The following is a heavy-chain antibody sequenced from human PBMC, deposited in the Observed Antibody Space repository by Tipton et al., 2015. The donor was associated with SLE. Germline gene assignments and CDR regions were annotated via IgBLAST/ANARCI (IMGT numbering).Heavy chain of an antibody. CDR3: ARPPVAAAGFDAFDI. J-gene: IGHJ3*02. V-gene: IGHV1-18*04. CDR2: ISAYNGNA. Sequence: QLVQSGAEVKKPGASVKVSCKASGYTFTDYDISWVRQAPGQGLEWMGWISAYNGNANYVQTLQGRVTMTTDTSTTTAYMELRSLRSDDTAIYYCARPPVAAAGFDAFDIWGQGTMVTVSS. CDR1: GYTFTDYD. D-gene: IGHD6-13*01.